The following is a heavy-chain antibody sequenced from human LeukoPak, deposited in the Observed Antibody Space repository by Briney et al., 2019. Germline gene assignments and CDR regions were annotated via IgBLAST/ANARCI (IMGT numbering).Heavy chain of an antibody. V-gene: IGHV3-33*01. D-gene: IGHD5-12*01. CDR2: LWDDGNNK. Sequence: GSLRLSCAASGFTFSSYGMHWGRQAPGKGLEWVAGLWDDGNNKYYADSVKGRFTISRDNSKNTLYLQMNSLRAEDTAVYYCARDWTFDSGYASGMDVWGQGTTVTVSS. CDR3: ARDWTFDSGYASGMDV. J-gene: IGHJ6*02. CDR1: GFTFSSYG.